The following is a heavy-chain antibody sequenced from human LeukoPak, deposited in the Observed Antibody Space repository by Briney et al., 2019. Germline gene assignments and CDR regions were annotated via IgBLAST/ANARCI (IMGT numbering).Heavy chain of an antibody. J-gene: IGHJ4*02. Sequence: SETLSLTCTVSGGSISSGGYYWSWIRQHPGKGLEWIGYIYYSGSTCYNPSLKSRVTISVDTSKNQFSLKLSSVTAADTAVYYCALYVVVPAAIFYWGQGTLVTVSS. CDR2: IYYSGST. V-gene: IGHV4-31*03. CDR1: GGSISSGGYY. D-gene: IGHD2-2*01. CDR3: ALYVVVPAAIFY.